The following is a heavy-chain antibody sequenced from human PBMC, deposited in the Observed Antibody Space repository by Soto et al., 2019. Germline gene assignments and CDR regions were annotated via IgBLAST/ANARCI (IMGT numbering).Heavy chain of an antibody. CDR2: ISGSGGSI. D-gene: IGHD5-12*01. CDR1: GFTFSSYA. Sequence: GGSLRLSCAASGFTFSSYAMSWVRQAPGKGLEWVSAISGSGGSIYYADSVKGRFTISRDNSKNSLYLQIISLRAEDTALYYFAKVGEYSGYDAEFDYWGQGTLVTVSS. CDR3: AKVGEYSGYDAEFDY. V-gene: IGHV3-23*01. J-gene: IGHJ4*02.